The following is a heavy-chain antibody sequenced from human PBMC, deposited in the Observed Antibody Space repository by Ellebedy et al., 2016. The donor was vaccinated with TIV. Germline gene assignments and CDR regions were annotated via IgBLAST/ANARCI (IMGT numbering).Heavy chain of an antibody. CDR1: GFTFSSYG. V-gene: IGHV3-64*01. D-gene: IGHD5-12*01. Sequence: GESLKISCAASGFTFSSYGMHWVRQAPGKGLEYVSAISNNGGSTYYANSVKGRFTISRNNSKNTLYLQMGSLRAEDMAVYYCAIAIRTSSYLFDYWGQGTLVTVSS. CDR3: AIAIRTSSYLFDY. J-gene: IGHJ4*02. CDR2: ISNNGGST.